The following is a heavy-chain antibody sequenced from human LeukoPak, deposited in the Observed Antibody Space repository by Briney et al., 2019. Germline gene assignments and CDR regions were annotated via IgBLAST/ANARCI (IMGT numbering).Heavy chain of an antibody. D-gene: IGHD6-19*01. V-gene: IGHV5-51*01. Sequence: GASLQICCQGSGYIFTSYWIGGVRPLPGKVLEGMGIIYPGDSDTRYSPSFQGQVTISADKSISTAYLQWSSLKASDTAMYYCARDSSGWGNAFDIWGQGTMVTVSS. CDR1: GYIFTSYW. CDR3: ARDSSGWGNAFDI. CDR2: IYPGDSDT. J-gene: IGHJ3*02.